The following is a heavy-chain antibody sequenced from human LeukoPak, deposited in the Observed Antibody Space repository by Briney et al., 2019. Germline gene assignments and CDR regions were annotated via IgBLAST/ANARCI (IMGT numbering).Heavy chain of an antibody. CDR1: GGSISSYY. CDR3: ARASKGYFDY. J-gene: IGHJ4*02. Sequence: SETLSLTCTVSGGSISSYYWSWIRQPPGKGLEWIGYIYYSGSTNYNPSLKSRVTISVDTSKNQFSLKLSSVTAADTAVYYCARASKGYFDYWGQGTLVTVSS. CDR2: IYYSGST. V-gene: IGHV4-59*01.